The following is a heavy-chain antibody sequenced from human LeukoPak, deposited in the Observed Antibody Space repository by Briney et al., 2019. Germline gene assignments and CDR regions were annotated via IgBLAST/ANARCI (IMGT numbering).Heavy chain of an antibody. D-gene: IGHD5-12*01. CDR3: ARHADSGYDFRGFDY. J-gene: IGHJ4*02. V-gene: IGHV4-61*05. Sequence: SETLSLTCTVSGGSISSSSYYWSWIRQPPGKGLEWIGYIYYSGSTNYNPSLKSRVTISVDTSKNQFSLKLSSVTAADTAVYYCARHADSGYDFRGFDYWGQGTLVTVSS. CDR1: GGSISSSSYY. CDR2: IYYSGST.